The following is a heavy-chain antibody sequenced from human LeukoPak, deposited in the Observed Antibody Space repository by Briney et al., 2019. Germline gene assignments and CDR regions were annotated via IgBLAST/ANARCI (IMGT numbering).Heavy chain of an antibody. Sequence: SETLSLTCTVSGGSISSYYWSWIRQPPGKGLEWIGYIYYSGSTNYNPSLKSRVTISVDTSKNQFSLKLSSVTAADTAVYYCARQRYNWNDWGAGFDYWGQGTLVIVSS. CDR1: GGSISSYY. CDR3: ARQRYNWNDWGAGFDY. CDR2: IYYSGST. D-gene: IGHD1-1*01. J-gene: IGHJ4*02. V-gene: IGHV4-59*08.